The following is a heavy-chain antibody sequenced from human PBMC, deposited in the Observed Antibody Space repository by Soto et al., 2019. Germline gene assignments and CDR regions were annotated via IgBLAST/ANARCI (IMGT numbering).Heavy chain of an antibody. Sequence: EVQLLESGGGLVQPGGSLRLSCAASGFTFTSHAMSWVRQAPGQGLEWVSGISGTGGSTYYADSVKGRFTISRDNSKNTLYLQMNSLRAEDTALYYCAKDRVVVVTSALDCWCQRTLVTVSS. V-gene: IGHV3-23*01. J-gene: IGHJ4*02. CDR2: ISGTGGST. CDR1: GFTFTSHA. D-gene: IGHD2-15*01. CDR3: AKDRVVVVTSALDC.